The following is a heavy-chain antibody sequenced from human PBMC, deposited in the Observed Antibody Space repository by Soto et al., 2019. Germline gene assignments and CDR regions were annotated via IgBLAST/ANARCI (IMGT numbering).Heavy chain of an antibody. Sequence: QVQLQESGPGLVKPSETMSLSCTVSGGSISSYYWSWFRQSPGKRMEWIGYVHHSWGSSYNPSLRNRVAISLDPSKSQFSLKVTSVTATDTAVYYCARQGFGPLHGLVDVWGQGTTVTVSS. CDR3: ARQGFGPLHGLVDV. V-gene: IGHV4-59*08. D-gene: IGHD3-10*01. J-gene: IGHJ6*02. CDR1: GGSISSYY. CDR2: VHHSWGS.